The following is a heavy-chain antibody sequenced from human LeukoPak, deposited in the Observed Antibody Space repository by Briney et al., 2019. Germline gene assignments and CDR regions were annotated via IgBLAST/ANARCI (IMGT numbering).Heavy chain of an antibody. CDR3: ATYYYDSSGSAVP. J-gene: IGHJ5*02. D-gene: IGHD3-22*01. CDR2: ISSSSSYI. Sequence: GGSLSLSCAASGFTFSSYSMNWVRQAPGKGLEWVSSISSSSSYIYYADSVKGRFTISRDNAKNSLYLQMNSLRAEDTAVYYCATYYYDSSGSAVPWGQGTLVTVSS. CDR1: GFTFSSYS. V-gene: IGHV3-21*01.